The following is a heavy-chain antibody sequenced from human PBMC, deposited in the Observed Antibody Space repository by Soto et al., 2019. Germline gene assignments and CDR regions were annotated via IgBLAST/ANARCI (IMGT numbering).Heavy chain of an antibody. D-gene: IGHD6-19*01. CDR2: INDGNGNT. Sequence: ASVKVSCKASGYTFTGYAMHWVRQAPGQRLEWMGWINDGNGNTKYSQKFQGRVTITRDTSASTAYMELSSLRSEDTAVYYCARAVAVAADFDYWGQGTLVTVSS. CDR3: ARAVAVAADFDY. J-gene: IGHJ4*02. V-gene: IGHV1-3*01. CDR1: GYTFTGYA.